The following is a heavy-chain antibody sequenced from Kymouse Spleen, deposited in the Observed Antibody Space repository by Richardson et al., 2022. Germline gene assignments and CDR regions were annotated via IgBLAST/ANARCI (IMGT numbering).Heavy chain of an antibody. J-gene: IGHJ4*02. V-gene: IGHV4-34*01. D-gene: IGHD3-9*01. Sequence: QVQLQQWGAGLLKPSETLSLTCAVYGGSFSGYYWSWIRQPPGKGLEWIGEINHSGSTNYNPSLKSRVTISVDTSKNQFSLKLSSVTAADTAVYYCARGPYDILTGYHYFDYWGQGTLVTVSS. CDR1: GGSFSGYY. CDR3: ARGPYDILTGYHYFDY. CDR2: INHSGST.